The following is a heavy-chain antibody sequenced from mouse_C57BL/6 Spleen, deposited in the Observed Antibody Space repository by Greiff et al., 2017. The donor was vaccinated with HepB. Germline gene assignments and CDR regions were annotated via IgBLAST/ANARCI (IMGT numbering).Heavy chain of an antibody. J-gene: IGHJ2*01. CDR2: ISYSGST. V-gene: IGHV3-1*01. CDR3: ARSAPYGNFDY. CDR1: GYSITSGYY. D-gene: IGHD2-1*01. Sequence: EVQLVESGPGMVKPSQSLSLTCTVTGYSITSGYYWHWIRHFPGNKLEWMGYISYSGSTNYNPSLKSRISITHDTSKNHFFLKLNSVTTEDTATYYCARSAPYGNFDYWGQGTTLTVSS.